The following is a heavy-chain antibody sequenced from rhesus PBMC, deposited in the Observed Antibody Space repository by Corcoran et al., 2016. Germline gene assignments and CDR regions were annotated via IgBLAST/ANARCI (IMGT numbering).Heavy chain of an antibody. Sequence: QVQLQESGPGVVKPSETLSLTCAVSGGSISDSYRWSWIRQPPGKGLEWIGYIYGSSTSTNYNPSLKSRVTISKDTSKNQFSLKLSSVTAADTAGYDCARDPRGAAALFWGQGVLVTVSS. CDR2: IYGSSTST. D-gene: IGHD6-25*01. CDR3: ARDPRGAAALF. V-gene: IGHV4S10*01. CDR1: GGSISDSYR. J-gene: IGHJ4*01.